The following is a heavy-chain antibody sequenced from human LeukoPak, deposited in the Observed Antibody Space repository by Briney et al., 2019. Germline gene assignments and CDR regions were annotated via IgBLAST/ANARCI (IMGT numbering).Heavy chain of an antibody. CDR1: GFTFSSYA. CDR2: ISGSGDET. Sequence: PGGSLRLSCAASGFTFSSYAMSWVRQAPGKGLEWVSAISGSGDETYYADSVKGRFTISRDNAKNTLFLQMNNLRTDDTAIYYCANRAPGSFYDYRGQGTLVTVSS. J-gene: IGHJ4*02. CDR3: ANRAPGSFYDY. D-gene: IGHD2/OR15-2a*01. V-gene: IGHV3-23*01.